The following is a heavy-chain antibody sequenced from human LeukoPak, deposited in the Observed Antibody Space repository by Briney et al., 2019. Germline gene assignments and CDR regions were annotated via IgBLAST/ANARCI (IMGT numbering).Heavy chain of an antibody. CDR1: GGSISSYY. CDR2: IYYSGST. Sequence: SETLSLTCTVSGGSISSYYWSWIRQPPGKGLEWIGYIYYSGSTNYNPSLKSRVTISVDTSKNQFSLKLSSVTAADTAVYYCARDSKGYYGMDVWGQGTTVTVSS. CDR3: ARDSKGYYGMDV. J-gene: IGHJ6*02. V-gene: IGHV4-59*01. D-gene: IGHD2/OR15-2a*01.